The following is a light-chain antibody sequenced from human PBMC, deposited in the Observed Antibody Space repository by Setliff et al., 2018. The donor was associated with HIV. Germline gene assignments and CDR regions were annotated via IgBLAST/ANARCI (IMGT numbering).Light chain of an antibody. CDR3: CSYAGIYTYV. CDR1: SSDVGGYNY. Sequence: QSALTQPRSVSGSPGQSVTISCTGTSSDVGGYNYVSWYQQHPGKAPKFMIYDVSKRPSGVPDRFSGSKSGNTASLTIPGLQAEDEADYYCCSYAGIYTYVFGSGTKVTVL. CDR2: DVS. V-gene: IGLV2-11*01. J-gene: IGLJ1*01.